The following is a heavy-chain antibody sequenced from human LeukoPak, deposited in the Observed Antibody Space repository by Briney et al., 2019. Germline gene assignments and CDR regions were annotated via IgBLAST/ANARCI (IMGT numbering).Heavy chain of an antibody. D-gene: IGHD3-3*01. CDR3: AKDPNPFYDFWSGYK. CDR2: ISGSGDET. J-gene: IGHJ4*02. V-gene: IGHV3-23*01. Sequence: SGGSLRLSCAASGFTFTTYAMTWVRQAPGKGLEWVSAISGSGDETYYAYSVRGRFTISRDNSKNTLYLQMNSLRGEDTAVYYCAKDPNPFYDFWSGYKWGQGTLVTVSS. CDR1: GFTFTTYA.